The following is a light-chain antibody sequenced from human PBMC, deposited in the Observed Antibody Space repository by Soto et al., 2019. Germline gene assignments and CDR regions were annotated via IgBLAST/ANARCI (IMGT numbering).Light chain of an antibody. Sequence: QSVLTQLASVSGSPRHSVTTSCAGPSSDVGGYNFVSWYQQHPGKAPQLMIYDVSSRPSGVSNRFSGSKSGNTASLTISGFQAEDEDDYYCSSYTSSYTYVFGTGNKVTV. CDR1: SSDVGGYNF. CDR2: DVS. CDR3: SSYTSSYTYV. V-gene: IGLV2-14*03. J-gene: IGLJ1*01.